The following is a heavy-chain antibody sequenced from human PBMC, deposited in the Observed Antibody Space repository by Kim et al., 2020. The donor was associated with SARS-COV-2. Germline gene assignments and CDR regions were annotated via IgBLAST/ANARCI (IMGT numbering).Heavy chain of an antibody. Sequence: GGSLRLSCATSGFTLSLYSMNWVRQSPGKGLEWVSHISGTGTITKHADSVRGRFTISRDNAKNSLFLQMNGRRAEDTAVYYCVRENYWAFDIWGQGTMVTVSS. CDR2: ISGTGTIT. D-gene: IGHD2-15*01. J-gene: IGHJ3*02. CDR1: GFTLSLYS. CDR3: VRENYWAFDI. V-gene: IGHV3-48*04.